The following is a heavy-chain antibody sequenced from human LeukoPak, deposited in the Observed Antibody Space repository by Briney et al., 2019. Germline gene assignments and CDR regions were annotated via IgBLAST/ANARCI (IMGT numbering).Heavy chain of an antibody. CDR2: IYHSGST. V-gene: IGHV4-59*08. Sequence: PSETLSLTCTVSGGSISSYYWSWIRQPPGKGLEWLAYIYHSGSTNYNPSLKSRLIISVDTSKNQFSLKLSSVTAADTAVYYCSRRIGATDVFAFWGQGTLVTVSS. CDR1: GGSISSYY. CDR3: SRRIGATDVFAF. J-gene: IGHJ4*02. D-gene: IGHD1-26*01.